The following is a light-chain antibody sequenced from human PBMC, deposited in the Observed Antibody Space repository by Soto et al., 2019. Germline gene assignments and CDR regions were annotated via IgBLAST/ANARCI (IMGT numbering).Light chain of an antibody. Sequence: QSALTQPASVSGSPGQSITISCTGTSSDVGDNNYVSWYQQHPGKAPKLMIYDVTHRPSGISNRFSGSKSGNTASLTISGLQAEDEADYYCSSYTSSSTLSVFGTGTKLTGL. V-gene: IGLV2-14*01. CDR3: SSYTSSSTLSV. J-gene: IGLJ1*01. CDR2: DVT. CDR1: SSDVGDNNY.